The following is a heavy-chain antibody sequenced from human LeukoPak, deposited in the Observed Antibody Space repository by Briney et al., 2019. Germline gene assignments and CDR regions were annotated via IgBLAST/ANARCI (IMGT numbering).Heavy chain of an antibody. V-gene: IGHV1-18*01. D-gene: IGHD3-3*01. CDR3: ARDLILRYDFWSGYYTAGGYYYYYYMDV. CDR1: GYTFTSYG. CDR2: ISAYNGNT. Sequence: ASVKVSCKASGYTFTSYGISWVRQAPGQGLEWMGWISAYNGNTNYAQKLQGRVTMTTDTSTSTAYMELRSLRSDDTAVYYCARDLILRYDFWSGYYTAGGYYYYYYMDVWGKGTTVTVSS. J-gene: IGHJ6*03.